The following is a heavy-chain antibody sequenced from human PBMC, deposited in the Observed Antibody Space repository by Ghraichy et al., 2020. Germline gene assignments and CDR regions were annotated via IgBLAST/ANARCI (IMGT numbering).Heavy chain of an antibody. D-gene: IGHD1-20*01. CDR3: ARHVTGYYYYGLNV. J-gene: IGHJ6*02. Sequence: GGSLRLSCSAYGFLVSSNYMSWVRQAPGKGLEWLSVIYSGGRAYYADSVKGRFTISRDNSQNTLSLQMNSLRAEDTAVYYCARHVTGYYYYGLNVWGQGTTVIVSS. CDR1: GFLVSSNY. V-gene: IGHV3-53*01. CDR2: IYSGGRA.